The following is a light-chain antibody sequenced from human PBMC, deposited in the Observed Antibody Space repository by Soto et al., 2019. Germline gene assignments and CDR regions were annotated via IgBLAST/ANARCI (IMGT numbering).Light chain of an antibody. V-gene: IGKV1-5*01. CDR1: QSSSNV. Sequence: IQMTQSPSSLSASVGDRVTITCRASQSSSNVLNWYQQKPGKAPELLIYDASTLESGVPSRFSGSGSGTEFSLNISSLQPDDFATFYCQQYSSFSRTFGQGTKVDIK. CDR2: DAS. CDR3: QQYSSFSRT. J-gene: IGKJ1*01.